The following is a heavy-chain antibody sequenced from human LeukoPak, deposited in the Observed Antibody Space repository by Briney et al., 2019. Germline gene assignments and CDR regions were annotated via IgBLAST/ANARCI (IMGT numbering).Heavy chain of an antibody. V-gene: IGHV3-21*01. CDR3: ARGLDYDILGVPYGMDV. Sequence: GGSLRLSCAASGFTFSSYSMNWVRQAPGKGLEWVSSISSSSSYIYYADSVKGRFTISRDNAKNSLYLQMNSLRAEDTAVYYCARGLDYDILGVPYGMDVWGQGTTVTVSS. CDR1: GFTFSSYS. D-gene: IGHD3-9*01. CDR2: ISSSSSYI. J-gene: IGHJ6*02.